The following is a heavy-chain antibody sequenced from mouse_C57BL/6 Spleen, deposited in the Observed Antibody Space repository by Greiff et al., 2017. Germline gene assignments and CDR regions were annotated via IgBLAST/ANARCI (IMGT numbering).Heavy chain of an antibody. V-gene: IGHV2-5*01. D-gene: IGHD1-1*01. Sequence: VQLQQSGPGLVQPSQSLSITCTVSGFSLTSYGVHWVRQSPGKGLEWLGVIWRGGSTDYNAAFMSRLSITKDNSKSQVFFKMNSLQADDTAIYYCAPRTLITTVVGDWYFDVWGTGTTVTVSS. J-gene: IGHJ1*03. CDR1: GFSLTSYG. CDR2: IWRGGST. CDR3: APRTLITTVVGDWYFDV.